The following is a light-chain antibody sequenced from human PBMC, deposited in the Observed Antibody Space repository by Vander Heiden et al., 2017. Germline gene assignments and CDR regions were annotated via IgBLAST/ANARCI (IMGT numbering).Light chain of an antibody. CDR3: QQSYSTPST. Sequence: IQMTQSPSSLSASVGDRVTITCRASQSISSYLNWYQQKPGKAPKLLIYAASSWQSGVPARFSGSGSGTDFTLTISSLQPEDFATYYCQQSYSTPSTFGQGTKVEIK. V-gene: IGKV1-39*01. J-gene: IGKJ1*01. CDR1: QSISSY. CDR2: AAS.